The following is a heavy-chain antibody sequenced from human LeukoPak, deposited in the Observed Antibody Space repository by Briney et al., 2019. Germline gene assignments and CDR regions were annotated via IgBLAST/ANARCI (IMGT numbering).Heavy chain of an antibody. Sequence: ASVKVSCKASGYTFTGYYMHWVRQAPGQGLEWMGWINPNSGGTNYAQKFQGRVTMTRDTSISTAYMELSRLRSDDTAVYYCARYVRSSWGIFGYWGQGTLVTVSS. J-gene: IGHJ4*02. CDR2: INPNSGGT. V-gene: IGHV1-2*02. D-gene: IGHD6-13*01. CDR3: ARYVRSSWGIFGY. CDR1: GYTFTGYY.